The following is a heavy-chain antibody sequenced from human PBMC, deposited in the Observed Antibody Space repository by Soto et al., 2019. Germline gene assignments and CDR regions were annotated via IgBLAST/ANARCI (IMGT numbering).Heavy chain of an antibody. CDR1: GGSISSYY. Sequence: SETLSLTCTVSGGSISSYYWSWIRQPPGKGLEWIGYIYYSGSTNYNPSLKSRVTISVDTSKNQFSLKLSSVTAADTAVYYCARDGGYSYGYVGYYYGMDVWGQGTTVTVSS. V-gene: IGHV4-59*01. J-gene: IGHJ6*02. CDR3: ARDGGYSYGYVGYYYGMDV. CDR2: IYYSGST. D-gene: IGHD5-18*01.